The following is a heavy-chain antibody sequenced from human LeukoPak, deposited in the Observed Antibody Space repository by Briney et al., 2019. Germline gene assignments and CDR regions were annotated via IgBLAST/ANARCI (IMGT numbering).Heavy chain of an antibody. J-gene: IGHJ6*03. Sequence: GGSLRLSCAASGFIFNNYAMQWIRQAPGKGPEWVALIPYDGSNYYYADSVRGRFTISRDNAKNSLYLQMNSLRADDTAVYYCARFAAGGSYYYYMDVWGKGTTVTVSS. V-gene: IGHV3-30-3*01. D-gene: IGHD6-25*01. CDR3: ARFAAGGSYYYYMDV. CDR1: GFIFNNYA. CDR2: IPYDGSNY.